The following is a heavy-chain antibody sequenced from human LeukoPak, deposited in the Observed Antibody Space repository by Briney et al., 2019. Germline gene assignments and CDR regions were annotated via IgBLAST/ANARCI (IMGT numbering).Heavy chain of an antibody. CDR3: ARGHSSGYQDY. V-gene: IGHV4-4*07. J-gene: IGHJ4*02. CDR2: ISTGGNT. Sequence: SETLSLTCTVSGGSISPYYWSWIRQPAGKGLEWIGRISTGGNTRYNPSRKSRLTMSIDTSKNQFSLKLSSVTAADTAVYYCARGHSSGYQDYWGQGTLVTVSS. CDR1: GGSISPYY. D-gene: IGHD3-22*01.